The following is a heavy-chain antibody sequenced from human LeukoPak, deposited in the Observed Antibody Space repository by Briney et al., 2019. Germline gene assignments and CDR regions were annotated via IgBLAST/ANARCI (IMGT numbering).Heavy chain of an antibody. CDR3: ARGVDMGELSLE. Sequence: KSSETLSLTCAVSGGSISSGGYSWSWIRQPPGKGLEWIGYIYHSGSTYYNPSLKSRVTISVDTSKNQFSLKLSSVTAADTAVYYCARGVDMGELSLEWGQGTLVTVSS. CDR1: GGSISSGGYS. D-gene: IGHD3-16*02. V-gene: IGHV4-30-2*01. J-gene: IGHJ4*02. CDR2: IYHSGST.